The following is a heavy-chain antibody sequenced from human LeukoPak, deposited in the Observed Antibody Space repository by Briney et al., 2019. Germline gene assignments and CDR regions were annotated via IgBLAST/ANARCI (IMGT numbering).Heavy chain of an antibody. D-gene: IGHD3-22*01. CDR3: ARETYYDSSGYYY. J-gene: IGHJ4*02. CDR1: GFTFSTYS. V-gene: IGHV3-7*01. CDR2: ISQGSSVI. Sequence: GGSLRLSCAASGFTFSTYSMSWVRQAPGKGLEWVSNISQGSSVIYYADSVKGRFTISRDNAKNSLYLQMNSLRAEDTAVYYCARETYYDSSGYYYWGQGTLVTVSS.